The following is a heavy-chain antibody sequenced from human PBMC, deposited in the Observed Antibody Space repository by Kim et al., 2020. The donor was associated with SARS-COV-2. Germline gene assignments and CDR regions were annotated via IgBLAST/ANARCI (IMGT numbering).Heavy chain of an antibody. CDR2: IIPIFGTA. D-gene: IGHD2-2*01. V-gene: IGHV1-69*13. J-gene: IGHJ6*02. Sequence: SVKVSCKASGGTFSSYAISWVRQAPGQGLEWMGGIIPIFGTANYAQKFQGRVTITADESTSTAYMELSSLRSEDTAVYYCARRTVVVPAANYYYYGMDVWGQGTTVTVSS. CDR1: GGTFSSYA. CDR3: ARRTVVVPAANYYYYGMDV.